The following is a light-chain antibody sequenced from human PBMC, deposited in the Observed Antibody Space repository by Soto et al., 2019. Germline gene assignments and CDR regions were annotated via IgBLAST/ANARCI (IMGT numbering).Light chain of an antibody. V-gene: IGLV2-14*01. J-gene: IGLJ1*01. CDR3: ISYTSSSTLFV. CDR1: SXDVGGFAY. CDR2: EVS. Sequence: QSVLTQPASVSGSPGQSITISCTGTSXDVGGFAYVSWYQQHPGKAPKLMISEVSSRPSGVSNRFSGSRSGNTASLTISGLQAEDEADYYCISYTSSSTLFVFGTGTKVTVL.